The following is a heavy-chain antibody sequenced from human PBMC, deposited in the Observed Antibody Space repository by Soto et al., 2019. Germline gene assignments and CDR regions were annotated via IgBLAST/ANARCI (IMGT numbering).Heavy chain of an antibody. J-gene: IGHJ3*02. CDR1: GYSFTSYW. D-gene: IGHD5-12*01. CDR2: IYPGDSDT. V-gene: IGHV5-51*01. CDR3: ARYQGSGDGYNWRPDAFDI. Sequence: GESLKISCKGSGYSFTSYWIGWVRQMPGKVLEWMGIIYPGDSDTRYSPSFQGQVTISADKSISTAYLQWSSLKASDTAMYYCARYQGSGDGYNWRPDAFDIWGQGXMVTV.